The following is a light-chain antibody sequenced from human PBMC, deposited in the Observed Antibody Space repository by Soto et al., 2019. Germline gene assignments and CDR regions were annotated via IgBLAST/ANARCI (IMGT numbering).Light chain of an antibody. V-gene: IGLV2-14*01. J-gene: IGLJ1*01. CDR2: EVS. Sequence: QSVLTQPASVSGSPGQSITISCTGTSSDVGGYNYVSWYQQHPGKAPKLMIYEVSNRPSGVSNRFSGSKSGSTASLTISGLQAEDEADYYCSSYAGSHGMRVFGTGTKVTVL. CDR3: SSYAGSHGMRV. CDR1: SSDVGGYNY.